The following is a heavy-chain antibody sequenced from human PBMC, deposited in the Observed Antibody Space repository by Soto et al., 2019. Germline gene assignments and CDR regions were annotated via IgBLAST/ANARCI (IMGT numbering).Heavy chain of an antibody. CDR1: GGSISSGGYY. CDR3: ARVPSVTYYFDY. Sequence: PSETLSLTCTVSGGSISSGGYYWSWIRQHPGKGLEWIGYIYYSGSTYYNPSLKSRVTISVDTSKNQFSLKLSSVTAADTAVYYCARVPSVTYYFDYWGQGXLVTVSS. V-gene: IGHV4-31*03. D-gene: IGHD4-17*01. J-gene: IGHJ4*02. CDR2: IYYSGST.